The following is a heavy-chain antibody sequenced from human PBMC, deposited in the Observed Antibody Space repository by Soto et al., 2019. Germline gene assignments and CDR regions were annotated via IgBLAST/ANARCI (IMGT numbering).Heavy chain of an antibody. D-gene: IGHD2-15*01. CDR3: AREGGYCSGGNCDSDFVS. V-gene: IGHV1-8*01. Sequence: HVQLVQSGAEVKKPGASVKVSCKASGYTFTNSDINWVRQASGQALEWMGWMNPNTGNTGYAQKFQGRVTVTRNTSRSTAYMELTRLRAEDTAVYYCAREGGYCSGGNCDSDFVSRGQGTLGTVSS. J-gene: IGHJ4*02. CDR1: GYTFTNSD. CDR2: MNPNTGNT.